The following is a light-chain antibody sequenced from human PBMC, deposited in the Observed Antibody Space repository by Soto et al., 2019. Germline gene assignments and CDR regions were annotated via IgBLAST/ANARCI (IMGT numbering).Light chain of an antibody. V-gene: IGKV1-39*01. Sequence: DIQMTQSPSSLSASVGDRVTITCRASQSISNYVNWYQQKPGKAPKVLIYGASSLQSGVPSRFSSSGSGTDFTLTISRLQPEDFATYYCQQSYNTLLTFGPGTKVDIK. CDR2: GAS. CDR1: QSISNY. CDR3: QQSYNTLLT. J-gene: IGKJ3*01.